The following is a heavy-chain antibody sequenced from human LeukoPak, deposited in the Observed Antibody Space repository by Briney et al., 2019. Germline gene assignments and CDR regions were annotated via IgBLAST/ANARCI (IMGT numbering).Heavy chain of an antibody. CDR2: IIPIFGTA. V-gene: IGHV1-69*05. CDR1: GGTFSSYA. D-gene: IGHD3-10*01. Sequence: GASVKVSCKASGGTFSSYAISWVRQAPGQGLEWMGGIIPIFGTANYAQKFQGRVTIITDESTSTAYMELSSLRSEDTAVYYCARGLHLWDSSAFDIWGQGTMVTVSS. CDR3: ARGLHLWDSSAFDI. J-gene: IGHJ3*02.